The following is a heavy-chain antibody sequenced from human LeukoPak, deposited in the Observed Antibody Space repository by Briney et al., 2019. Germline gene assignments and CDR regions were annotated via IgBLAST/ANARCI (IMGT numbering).Heavy chain of an antibody. CDR2: ISGSGGST. CDR1: GFTLSSYA. CDR3: AKDGSWGVRGFYY. J-gene: IGHJ4*02. D-gene: IGHD3-10*01. Sequence: PGGSLRLSCAASGFTLSSYAMSWVRQAPGKGLEWVSAISGSGGSTYYADSVKGRFTISRDNSKNTLYLQMNSLRAEDRAVYYCAKDGSWGVRGFYYWGQGTLVTVSS. V-gene: IGHV3-23*01.